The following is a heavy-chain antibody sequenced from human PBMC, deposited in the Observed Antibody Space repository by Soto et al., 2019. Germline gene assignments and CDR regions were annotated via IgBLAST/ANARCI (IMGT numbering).Heavy chain of an antibody. V-gene: IGHV3-7*04. Sequence: EVQLVESGGGLVQPGGSLRLSCAASGFTFSSYWMNWVRQAPGKGLEWVANIKQDGTEKYYVDSVKGRITISRVNAKNSVYLQRNRLGAEDTGLYSGVGGSGWLQSYWGQGTLGTVSS. CDR2: IKQDGTEK. J-gene: IGHJ4*02. D-gene: IGHD3-22*01. CDR1: GFTFSSYW. CDR3: VGGSGWLQSY.